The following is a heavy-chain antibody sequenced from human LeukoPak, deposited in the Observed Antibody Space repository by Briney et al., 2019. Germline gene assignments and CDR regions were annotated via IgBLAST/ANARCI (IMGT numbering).Heavy chain of an antibody. CDR2: IYHSGST. V-gene: IGHV4-30-2*01. Sequence: SETLSLTCAVSGGSISSGGYSWSWIRQPPGKGLEWIGYIYHSGSTYYNPSLKSRVTISVDRSKNQFSLKLSSVTAADTAVYYCARVVWFGEVIIDYWGQGTLVTVSS. D-gene: IGHD3-10*01. J-gene: IGHJ4*02. CDR3: ARVVWFGEVIIDY. CDR1: GGSISSGGYS.